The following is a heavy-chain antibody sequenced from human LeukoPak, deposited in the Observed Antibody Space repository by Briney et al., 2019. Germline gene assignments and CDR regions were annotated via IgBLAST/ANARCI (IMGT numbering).Heavy chain of an antibody. CDR3: ARGLSTVTTIDY. Sequence: PSETLSLTCTVPVGSIRDYHWNWIRQSPEKRLEWIGYVHHSGGSYFNPSLKSRVTISVDTSKNQFSLKLSSVTAADTALYYCARGLSTVTTIDYWGQGTLVTVSS. D-gene: IGHD4-17*01. CDR2: VHHSGGS. CDR1: VGSIRDYH. V-gene: IGHV4-59*01. J-gene: IGHJ4*02.